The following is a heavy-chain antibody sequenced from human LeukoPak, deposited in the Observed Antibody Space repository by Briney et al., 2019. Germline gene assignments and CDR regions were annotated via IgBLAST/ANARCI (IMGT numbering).Heavy chain of an antibody. CDR2: INPNSGGT. D-gene: IGHD6-13*01. V-gene: IGHV1-2*02. CDR3: AKDWGIAAAGLDWFDP. J-gene: IGHJ5*02. CDR1: GYSFTGYY. Sequence: ASMKVSCKASGYSFTGYYMHWVRQAPGQGLEWMGWINPNSGGTNYAQKFQGRITMTRDTSISTAYMELRRLRSDDTAVYYCAKDWGIAAAGLDWFDPWGQGTLVTVSS.